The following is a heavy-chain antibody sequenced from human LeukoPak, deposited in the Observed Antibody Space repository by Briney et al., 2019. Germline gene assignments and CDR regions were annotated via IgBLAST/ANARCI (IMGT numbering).Heavy chain of an antibody. J-gene: IGHJ6*03. CDR3: ARDYYGSGSHKKTYYMDV. CDR1: GYTFTDYY. Sequence: GASVKVSCKASGYTFTDYYIHWVRQAPGQGLEWMGWIGPMSGDTNYVQKFQGRVTLTRDTSLSLAYLELTSLRSDDTAVYYCARDYYGSGSHKKTYYMDVWGKGTTVTISS. CDR2: IGPMSGDT. V-gene: IGHV1-2*02. D-gene: IGHD3-10*01.